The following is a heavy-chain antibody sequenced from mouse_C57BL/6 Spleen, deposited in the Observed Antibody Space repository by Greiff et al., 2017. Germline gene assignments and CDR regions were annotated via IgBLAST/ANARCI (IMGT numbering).Heavy chain of an antibody. V-gene: IGHV3-6*01. CDR3: ARGGSNYGYWYFDV. D-gene: IGHD2-5*01. CDR1: GYSITSGYY. CDR2: ISYDGSN. Sequence: VQLKESGPGLVKPSQSLSLTCSVTGYSITSGYYWNWIRQFPGNKLEWMGYISYDGSNNYNPSLKNRISITRDPSKNQFFLKLNSVTTEDTATYYCARGGSNYGYWYFDVWGTGTTVTVSS. J-gene: IGHJ1*03.